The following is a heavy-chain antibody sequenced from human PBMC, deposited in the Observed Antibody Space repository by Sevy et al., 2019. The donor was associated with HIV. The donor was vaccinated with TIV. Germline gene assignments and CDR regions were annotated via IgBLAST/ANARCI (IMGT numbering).Heavy chain of an antibody. CDR3: AKRYCSTITCYDDDFWNPYYFYGLDV. CDR2: ISAGGTTT. Sequence: GGSLRLSCAASGFIFSNYPMSWVRHSPGKGLEWVSDISAGGTTTYYADSVEGRFTISRDNSKNTVSLQMNSLGAEDTAIYDCAKRYCSTITCYDDDFWNPYYFYGLDVWGQGISVIVSS. CDR1: GFIFSNYP. D-gene: IGHD2-2*01. V-gene: IGHV3-23*01. J-gene: IGHJ6*02.